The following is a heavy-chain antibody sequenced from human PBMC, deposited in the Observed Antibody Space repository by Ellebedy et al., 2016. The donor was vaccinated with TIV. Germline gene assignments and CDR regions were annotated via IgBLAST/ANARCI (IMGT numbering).Heavy chain of an antibody. D-gene: IGHD2-15*01. J-gene: IGHJ6*02. V-gene: IGHV1-46*01. CDR3: ARDLTVVVAATNPYYGMDV. Sequence: ASVKVSCKASGYTFTSYYMHWVRQAPGQGLEWMGIINPSGGSTSYAQKFQGRVTMTRDTSTSTVYMELSSLRSEDTAVYYCARDLTVVVAATNPYYGMDVWGQGTTVTVSS. CDR2: INPSGGST. CDR1: GYTFTSYY.